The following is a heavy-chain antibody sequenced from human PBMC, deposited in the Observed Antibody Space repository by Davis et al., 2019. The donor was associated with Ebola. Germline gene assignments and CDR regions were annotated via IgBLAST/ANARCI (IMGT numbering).Heavy chain of an antibody. CDR3: ARSSPRLLWFGELLPHFDY. J-gene: IGHJ4*02. Sequence: PSETLSLTCTVSGGSISSYYWSWIRQPAGKGLEWIGRIYTSGSTNYNPSLKSRVTMSVDTSKNQFSLKLSSVTAADTAVYYCARSSPRLLWFGELLPHFDYWGQGTLVTVSS. V-gene: IGHV4-4*07. CDR2: IYTSGST. CDR1: GGSISSYY. D-gene: IGHD3-10*01.